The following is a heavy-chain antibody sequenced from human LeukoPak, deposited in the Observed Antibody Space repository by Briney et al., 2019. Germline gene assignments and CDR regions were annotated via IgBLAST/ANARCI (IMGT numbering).Heavy chain of an antibody. CDR2: ISGGGETT. CDR1: GFTFNNYA. J-gene: IGHJ4*02. D-gene: IGHD4-17*01. V-gene: IGHV3-23*01. CDR3: ARDYADYVGYFFFDY. Sequence: GGPLRLSCAASGFTFNNYAMNWVRQAPGKGLDWVSSISGGGETTYYADSAKGRFTISRDNSQNTLYLQMNSLRAEDTAVYYCARDYADYVGYFFFDYWGQGTLVTVSS.